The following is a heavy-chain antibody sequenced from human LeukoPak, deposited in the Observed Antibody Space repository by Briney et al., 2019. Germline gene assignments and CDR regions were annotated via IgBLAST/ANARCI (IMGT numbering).Heavy chain of an antibody. J-gene: IGHJ3*02. CDR3: ARYCSGGSCFDAFDI. D-gene: IGHD2-15*01. Sequence: SEALSLTCTVSGGSISTDSWCWIRPPPGKGLEWVGYIYYSGSTNYNPSRKSRVTISVDASKNQCSLKLSSVTAADTAVYYCARYCSGGSCFDAFDIWGQGTMVTVSS. CDR2: IYYSGST. V-gene: IGHV4-59*01. CDR1: GGSISTDS.